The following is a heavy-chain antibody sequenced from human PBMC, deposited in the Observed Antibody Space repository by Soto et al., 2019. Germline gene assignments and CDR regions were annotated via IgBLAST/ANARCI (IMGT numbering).Heavy chain of an antibody. CDR3: VRDNNWSLDY. D-gene: IGHD1-1*01. V-gene: IGHV3-74*01. J-gene: IGHJ4*02. Sequence: GGSLRLSCAASGFTFSKHWMHWVRQAPGKGLVWVSHIKADGSFTRDADSVKGRFTISRDNARNTLYLQMNSLRAEDTAVYYCVRDNNWSLDYWGQGTLVTVSS. CDR2: IKADGSFT. CDR1: GFTFSKHW.